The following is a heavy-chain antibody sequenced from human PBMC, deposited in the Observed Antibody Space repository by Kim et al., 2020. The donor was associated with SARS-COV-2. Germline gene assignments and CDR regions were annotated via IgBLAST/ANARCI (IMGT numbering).Heavy chain of an antibody. J-gene: IGHJ6*02. Sequence: SETLSLTCTVSSGSVSSSSYYWAWIRQPPGRGLEWIGYIFYSGSTYYNPSLKRRVTMSADTSKNQFSLQLNSVTAADTAMYFCASLRRRYYDLDVWGQGTTVTVSS. D-gene: IGHD1-1*01. V-gene: IGHV4-39*07. CDR2: IFYSGST. CDR1: SGSVSSSSYY. CDR3: ASLRRRYYDLDV.